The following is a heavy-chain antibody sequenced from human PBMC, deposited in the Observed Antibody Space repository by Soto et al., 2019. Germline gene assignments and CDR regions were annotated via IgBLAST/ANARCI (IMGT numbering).Heavy chain of an antibody. CDR1: GFTFSSYA. J-gene: IGHJ3*02. CDR2: ISSNGGST. Sequence: GGSLRLSCSASGFTFSSYAMHWVRQAPGKGLEYVSAISSNGGSTYYADSVKGRFTISRDNSKNTLYLQMSSLRAEDTAVYYCVTGPYYDFWSGSPKFFSRIWGQGTMVTVSS. CDR3: VTGPYYDFWSGSPKFFSRI. D-gene: IGHD3-3*01. V-gene: IGHV3-64D*08.